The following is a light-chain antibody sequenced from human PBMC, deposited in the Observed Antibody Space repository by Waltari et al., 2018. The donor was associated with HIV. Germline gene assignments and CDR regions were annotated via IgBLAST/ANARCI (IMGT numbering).Light chain of an antibody. CDR2: KDS. V-gene: IGLV3-25*03. CDR3: QSVDSSGTYPVI. CDR1: ALPKQS. J-gene: IGLJ2*01. Sequence: SYELTQSPSVSVSPGQTARITCPGDALPKQSAFWYQQKPGQAPVLVTYKDSGRPPGIPERFSGSSSGTTVTLTISGVQAEDEADYYCQSVDSSGTYPVIFGGGTKLTVL.